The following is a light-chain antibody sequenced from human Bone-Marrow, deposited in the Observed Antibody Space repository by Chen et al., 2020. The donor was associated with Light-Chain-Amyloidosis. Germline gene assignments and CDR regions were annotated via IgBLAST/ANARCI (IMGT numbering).Light chain of an antibody. Sequence: QSVLTQPPSASRTPGQRVTISCSGSSSNIGSNAISWYQHLPGTAPQLLIYSDIQRPSGVPDRFSGSKSGTSASLAISGLQSEDEANYYCATWDDSLNSPVFGGGTKLAVL. CDR3: ATWDDSLNSPV. CDR2: SDI. CDR1: SSNIGSNA. J-gene: IGLJ3*02. V-gene: IGLV1-44*01.